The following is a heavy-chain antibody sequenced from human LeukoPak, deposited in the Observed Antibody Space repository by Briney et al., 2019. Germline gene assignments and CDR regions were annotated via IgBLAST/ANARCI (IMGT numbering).Heavy chain of an antibody. CDR1: GFTFGSYS. Sequence: GGSLRLSCAAYGFTFGSYSMNWVRQAPGKGLEWVSSISSSSSYIYYADSVKGRFTISRDNAKNSLYLQMNSLRADDTAVYYCARGAGPYYYHYMDVWGKGTTVTVSS. D-gene: IGHD6-19*01. CDR3: ARGAGPYYYHYMDV. J-gene: IGHJ6*03. V-gene: IGHV3-21*01. CDR2: ISSSSSYI.